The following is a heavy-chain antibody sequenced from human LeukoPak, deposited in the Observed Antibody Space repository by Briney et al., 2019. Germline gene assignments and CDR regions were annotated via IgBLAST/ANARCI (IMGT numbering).Heavy chain of an antibody. CDR3: AKVRLGYCSSTSCYYFDY. J-gene: IGHJ4*02. D-gene: IGHD2-2*01. CDR2: IYSGGNT. V-gene: IGHV3-53*01. Sequence: GGSLRLSCTVSGFTVSINSMSWVRQAPGKGLEWVSFIYSGGNTHYSDFVKGRFTISRDNSKNTLYLQMNSLRAEDTAVYYCAKVRLGYCSSTSCYYFDYWGQGTLVTVSS. CDR1: GFTVSINS.